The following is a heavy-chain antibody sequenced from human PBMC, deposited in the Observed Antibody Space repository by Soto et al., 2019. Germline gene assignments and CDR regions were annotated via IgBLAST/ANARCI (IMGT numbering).Heavy chain of an antibody. CDR3: AKGLYYYDSSGYRLFDY. V-gene: IGHV3-23*01. CDR2: VSVSGGTT. CDR1: GFTFRNYA. Sequence: GGSLRLSCVASGFTFRNYAMSWVRQAPGKGLEWVSTVSVSGGTTHYADSVKGRITISRDNSKNTVYLQMNSLRAEDTALYYCAKGLYYYDSSGYRLFDYWGQGALVTVSS. J-gene: IGHJ4*02. D-gene: IGHD3-22*01.